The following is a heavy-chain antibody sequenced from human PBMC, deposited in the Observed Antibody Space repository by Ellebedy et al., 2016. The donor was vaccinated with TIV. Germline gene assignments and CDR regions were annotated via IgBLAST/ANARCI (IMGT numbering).Heavy chain of an antibody. D-gene: IGHD6-19*01. CDR3: ARFLGVAGTGDAFDV. Sequence: GESLKISXAASGFSFSSSMMAWVRQAPGKGLEWVSSINSRSYHIHYAESVRGRFTISRDNAEKSLFLQMNGLRVDDTAMSFCARFLGVAGTGDAFDVWGLGAMVTVSS. CDR1: GFSFSSSM. CDR2: INSRSYHI. J-gene: IGHJ3*01. V-gene: IGHV3-21*01.